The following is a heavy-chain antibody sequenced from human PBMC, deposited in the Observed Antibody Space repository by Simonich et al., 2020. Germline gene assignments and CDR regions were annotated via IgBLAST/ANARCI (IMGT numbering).Heavy chain of an antibody. V-gene: IGHV4-34*01. CDR3: ARGKGWKNAFDI. CDR1: GGSFSGYY. CDR2: INHSGST. J-gene: IGHJ3*02. Sequence: QVQLQQWVAGLLKPSETLSLTCAVYGGSFSGYYWSWIRQPPGKGLGGIGEINHSGSTNEHPALRSRVTISVDTSKNQFSLKLSSVTAADTAVYYCARGKGWKNAFDIWGQGTMVTVSS. D-gene: IGHD1-1*01.